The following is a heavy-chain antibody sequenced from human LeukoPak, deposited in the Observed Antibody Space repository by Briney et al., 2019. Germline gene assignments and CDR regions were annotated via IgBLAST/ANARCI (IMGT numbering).Heavy chain of an antibody. Sequence: SETRSLTCAVSGGSISRSNGGSGVRQPPGKGREWGGEIYQSGSTNYNPSLKGRGTTSGDKYKPQFSLKLSSVTAAHTAVYYRARSGFGELLGYYYGMDVWGQATTVTVSS. V-gene: IGHV4-4*02. CDR3: ARSGFGELLGYYYGMDV. CDR1: GGSISRSNG. D-gene: IGHD3-10*01. CDR2: IYQSGST. J-gene: IGHJ6*02.